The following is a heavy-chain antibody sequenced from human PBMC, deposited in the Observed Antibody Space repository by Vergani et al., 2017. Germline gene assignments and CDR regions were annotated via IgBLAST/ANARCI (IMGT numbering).Heavy chain of an antibody. V-gene: IGHV3-15*07. Sequence: EVQLVESGGGIVKPGGSLRLSCVASGFSFRNAWMNWVRRTPGKGLEWVGRIKSTFDRGTTDYAAAVKGRFTISRDDSKNTLFLQMNGLKTEYIGVYYCTTDPRYCGDGSCXWLRDHHYYGMNVWGQGTTVTVSS. CDR3: TTDPRYCGDGSCXWLRDHHYYGMNV. J-gene: IGHJ6*02. CDR2: IKSTFDRGTT. CDR1: GFSFRNAW. D-gene: IGHD2-21*01.